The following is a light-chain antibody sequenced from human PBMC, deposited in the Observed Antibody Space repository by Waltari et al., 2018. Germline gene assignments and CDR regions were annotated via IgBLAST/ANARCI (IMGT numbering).Light chain of an antibody. J-gene: IGKJ4*01. Sequence: DTQMTQSPSSLSASVGDRVTITCRASHTITTYLNWYQQKPGKAPKVLISAASTLHSGVPSRFSGSGSGTSFTLTISSLQPEDFATYYCQQRYATPLTFGGGTRVEIK. CDR3: QQRYATPLT. V-gene: IGKV1-39*01. CDR1: HTITTY. CDR2: AAS.